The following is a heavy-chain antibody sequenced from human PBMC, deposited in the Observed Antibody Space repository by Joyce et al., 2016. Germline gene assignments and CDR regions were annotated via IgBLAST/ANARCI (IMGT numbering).Heavy chain of an antibody. CDR1: GGSISSSTYY. J-gene: IGHJ5*02. Sequence: QLQLQESGPGLVKPSETLSLSCTVSGGSISSSTYYWGWIRQPPRKGLVWIGSVYYSGSNYYNPSLKSRVTISVDTSKNQFSLKLTSVTAADTAVYYCARSFFYCSGGSCFSGEWFDPWGQGTLVTVSS. CDR2: VYYSGSN. D-gene: IGHD2-15*01. CDR3: ARSFFYCSGGSCFSGEWFDP. V-gene: IGHV4-39*07.